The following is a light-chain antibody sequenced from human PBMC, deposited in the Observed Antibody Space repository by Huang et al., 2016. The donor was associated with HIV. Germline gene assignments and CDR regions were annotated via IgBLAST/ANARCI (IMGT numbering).Light chain of an antibody. CDR2: WAS. CDR1: QSVYASSTSKDY. V-gene: IGKV4-1*01. CDR3: QQYYSSPQT. J-gene: IGKJ1*01. Sequence: DIIMSQSPESLTVSLGERATLNCRSSQSVYASSTSKDYMAWFQQKPVQPPRLLLFWASSREVGGPDRFSGSGSGTHFILTIANLQPEDAAIYYCQQYYSSPQTFGQGTRV.